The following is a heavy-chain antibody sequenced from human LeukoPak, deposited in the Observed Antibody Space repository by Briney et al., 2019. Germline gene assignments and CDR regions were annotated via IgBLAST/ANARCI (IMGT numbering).Heavy chain of an antibody. CDR1: GVSMSAYQ. CDR2: INTKGET. CDR3: AGTVVAATHPFDY. Sequence: PSETLSLTCTVSGVSMSAYQWSWVRQSPEKGLEWIGCINTKGETSYNPSLKSRVTISVDTSKNQFSLKLSSVTAADTAVYYCAGTVVAATHPFDYWGQGTLVTVSS. D-gene: IGHD2-15*01. J-gene: IGHJ4*02. V-gene: IGHV4-4*09.